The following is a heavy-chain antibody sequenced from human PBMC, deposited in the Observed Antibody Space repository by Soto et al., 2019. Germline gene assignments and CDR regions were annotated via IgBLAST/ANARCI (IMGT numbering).Heavy chain of an antibody. J-gene: IGHJ5*02. V-gene: IGHV1-8*01. CDR2: MNTNSGNT. CDR1: GYTFTSYD. CDR3: ARVDYEFDWFDP. Sequence: QVQLVQSGAEVKKPGASVKVSCKASGYTFTSYDINWVRQATGQGLEWMGWMNTNSGNTGYAQKFQGRVTMTRSTSISTAYMELSSLRSEDTAVYYCARVDYEFDWFDPWGQGTLVTVSS. D-gene: IGHD4-17*01.